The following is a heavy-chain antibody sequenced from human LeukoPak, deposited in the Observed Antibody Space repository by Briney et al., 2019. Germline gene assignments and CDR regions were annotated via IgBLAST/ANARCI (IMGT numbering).Heavy chain of an antibody. V-gene: IGHV4-39*07. D-gene: IGHD6-19*01. J-gene: IGHJ4*02. Sequence: PSETLSLTCTVSGGSISSSSYYWGWIRQPPGKGLEWIGSIYYSGSTNYNPSLKSRVTISVDTSKNQFSLKLSSVTAADTAVYFCARRLRGEAVAGHLQPIDYWGQGTLVTVSS. CDR2: IYYSGST. CDR1: GGSISSSSYY. CDR3: ARRLRGEAVAGHLQPIDY.